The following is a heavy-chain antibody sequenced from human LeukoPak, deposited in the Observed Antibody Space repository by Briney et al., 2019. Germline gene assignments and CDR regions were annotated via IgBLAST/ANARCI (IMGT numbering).Heavy chain of an antibody. CDR3: ARDQGNYYDSSGYYYALD. D-gene: IGHD3-22*01. V-gene: IGHV1-2*02. J-gene: IGHJ4*02. Sequence: GALVKVSCKASGYTFTGYYMHWVRQAPGQGLEWMGWINPNSGGTNYAQKFQGRVTMTRDTSISTAYMELSRLRSDDTAVYYCARDQGNYYDSSGYYYALDWGQGTLVTVSS. CDR2: INPNSGGT. CDR1: GYTFTGYY.